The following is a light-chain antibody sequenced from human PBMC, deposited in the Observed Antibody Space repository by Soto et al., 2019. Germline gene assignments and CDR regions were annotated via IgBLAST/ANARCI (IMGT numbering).Light chain of an antibody. Sequence: ETVMTQSPATLSVSPGEGATLSCRASQSLSSNLAWYQQKPGQAPRLLIYDASIRATGIPARFSGSGSGTEFTLTISSLQPEDSALYYCQHYNSWPTFGPGTKVDIK. CDR1: QSLSSN. V-gene: IGKV3-15*01. J-gene: IGKJ3*01. CDR3: QHYNSWPT. CDR2: DAS.